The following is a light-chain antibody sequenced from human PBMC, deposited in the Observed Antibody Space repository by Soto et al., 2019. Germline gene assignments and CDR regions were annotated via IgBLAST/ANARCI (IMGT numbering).Light chain of an antibody. CDR1: QSVSSN. CDR3: QQYTDWPALT. Sequence: DTVMTQSPATLSVSPGESATLSCRASQSVSSNVAWYQQKPGQAPRLLIYAASTRATGISTRFRGSGSGTDFTLTINSLQSEDFAVYYFQQYTDWPALTFGGGTKVE. J-gene: IGKJ4*01. CDR2: AAS. V-gene: IGKV3-15*01.